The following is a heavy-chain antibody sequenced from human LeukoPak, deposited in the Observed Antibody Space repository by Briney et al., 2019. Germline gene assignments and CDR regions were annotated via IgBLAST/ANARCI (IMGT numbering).Heavy chain of an antibody. J-gene: IGHJ4*02. CDR3: AVPAAMDGFDY. Sequence: SVKVSCKASGGTFSSYAISWVRQAPGQGLEWMGGIIPIFGTANYAQKFQGRVTITTDGSTSTAYMELSSLRSEDTAVYYCAVPAAMDGFDYWGQGTLVTVSS. D-gene: IGHD2-2*01. CDR1: GGTFSSYA. V-gene: IGHV1-69*05. CDR2: IIPIFGTA.